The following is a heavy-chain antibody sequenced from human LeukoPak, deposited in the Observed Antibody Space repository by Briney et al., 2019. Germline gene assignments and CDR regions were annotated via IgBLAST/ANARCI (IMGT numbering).Heavy chain of an antibody. D-gene: IGHD2-21*02. CDR2: IYYSGST. J-gene: IGHJ4*02. V-gene: IGHV4-59*08. CDR1: GGSISSYY. Sequence: SETLSLTCTVSGGSISSYYWSWIRQPPGKGLEWIGYIYYSGSTNYNPSLKSRVTISVDTSKNQFSLKLSSVTAADTAVYYCARGDRVGKRHYFDHWGQGTLVTVSP. CDR3: ARGDRVGKRHYFDH.